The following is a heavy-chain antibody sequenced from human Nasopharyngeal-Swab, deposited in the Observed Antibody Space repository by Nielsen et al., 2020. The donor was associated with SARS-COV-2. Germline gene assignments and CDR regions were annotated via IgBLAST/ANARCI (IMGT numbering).Heavy chain of an antibody. CDR2: TDWDGDR. Sequence: SGPTLVKPTETLTLTCTFSGFSLYTRGMCVSWIRQPPGKAPEWPARTDWDGDRYYNPSLKTRLTISRDIAKSQVVLTMTNMAPMDTATYYCTREQPSGDYDYYGMDVWGRGTTVTVSS. V-gene: IGHV2-70*11. CDR3: TREQPSGDYDYYGMDV. J-gene: IGHJ6*02. CDR1: GFSLYTRGMC. D-gene: IGHD1-1*01.